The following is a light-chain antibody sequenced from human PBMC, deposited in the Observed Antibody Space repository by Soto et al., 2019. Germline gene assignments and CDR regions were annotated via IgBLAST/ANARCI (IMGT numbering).Light chain of an antibody. Sequence: ETVLTQSPDTLSLSPGERATLSCRASQNIRIYLSWYQQKPAQSPRLLVYDAVNRAAGAPARFSGSGSGTDFTLTITSVEPDDSAVYVCQQRSDWPPLTFGGGTRVEIK. CDR3: QQRSDWPPLT. V-gene: IGKV3-11*01. CDR2: DAV. J-gene: IGKJ4*01. CDR1: QNIRIY.